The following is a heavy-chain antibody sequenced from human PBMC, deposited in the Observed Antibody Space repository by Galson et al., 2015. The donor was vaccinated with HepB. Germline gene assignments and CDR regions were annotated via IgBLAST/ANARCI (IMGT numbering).Heavy chain of an antibody. CDR1: GYSLTSYW. Sequence: QSGAEVKKPGESLRISCKGSGYSLTSYWISWVRQMPGKGLEWMGRIDPSDSYTNYSPSFQGHVTISADKSISTAYLQWSSLKASDTAMYYCARRRYYGSGSYYSYDAFDVWGRGTMVTVSS. J-gene: IGHJ3*01. D-gene: IGHD3-10*01. CDR2: IDPSDSYT. CDR3: ARRRYYGSGSYYSYDAFDV. V-gene: IGHV5-10-1*01.